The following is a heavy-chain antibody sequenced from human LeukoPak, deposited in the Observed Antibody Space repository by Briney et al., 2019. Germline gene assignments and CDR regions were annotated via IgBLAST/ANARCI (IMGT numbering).Heavy chain of an antibody. V-gene: IGHV4-34*01. CDR2: INHSGST. J-gene: IGHJ4*02. CDR3: ARVGSGWLTGDC. Sequence: PSETLSLTCAVYGGSFSGYYWSWIRQPPGKGLEWIGEINHSGSTNYNPSLKSRVTISVDTSKSQFSLKLRSVTAADTAVYYCARVGSGWLTGDCWGRGTLVTVSS. CDR1: GGSFSGYY. D-gene: IGHD6-19*01.